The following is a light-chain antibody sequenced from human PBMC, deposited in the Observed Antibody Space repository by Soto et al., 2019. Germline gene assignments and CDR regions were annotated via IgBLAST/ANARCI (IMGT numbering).Light chain of an antibody. CDR1: QSVSNN. CDR2: DAS. CDR3: HQYNNWPPWT. J-gene: IGKJ1*01. V-gene: IGKV3-15*01. Sequence: ILMTQSPATLSVSPGERATLSCRASQSVSNNLAWYQQKPGQAPRLLIYDASTRATGIPARFSGSGSGTEFTLTISGLQSEDFAVYYCHQYNNWPPWTFGQGTKVDIK.